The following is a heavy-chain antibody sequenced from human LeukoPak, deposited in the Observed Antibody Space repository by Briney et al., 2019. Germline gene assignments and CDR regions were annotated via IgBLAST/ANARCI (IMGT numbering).Heavy chain of an antibody. Sequence: PGGSLRPSCAASGFTFDDYAMHWVRQAPGKGLEWVSGISWNSGSIGYADSGKGRFTISRNNAKNSLYLQMNSLRAEAMALYYCAKATSVRGFMDVWGKGTTVTVSS. V-gene: IGHV3-9*03. CDR3: AKATSVRGFMDV. D-gene: IGHD3-10*01. CDR2: ISWNSGSI. J-gene: IGHJ6*04. CDR1: GFTFDDYA.